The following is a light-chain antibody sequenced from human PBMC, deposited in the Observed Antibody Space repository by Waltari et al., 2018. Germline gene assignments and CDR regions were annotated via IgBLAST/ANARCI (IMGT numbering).Light chain of an antibody. CDR3: CSYAGRYTFV. CDR2: EVT. V-gene: IGLV2-11*01. Sequence: QSALTQPRSVSGSPGQSVTISCTATISDVGNYNYVPWYQQHPAKAPKLIIYEVTKRPSGVPDRLSGSKSGNTASLTISGLQAEDEADYYCCSYAGRYTFVFGTGTKVTVL. CDR1: ISDVGNYNY. J-gene: IGLJ1*01.